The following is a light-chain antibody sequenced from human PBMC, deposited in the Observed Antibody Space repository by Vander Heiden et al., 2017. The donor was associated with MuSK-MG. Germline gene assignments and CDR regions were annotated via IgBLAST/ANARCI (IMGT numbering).Light chain of an antibody. CDR2: DAS. J-gene: IGKJ2*01. CDR3: QQYNSYSQYT. Sequence: DIQMTQSHSTLSASVGDRVTITCRASQSISSWLAWYQQKPGKAPKLLIYDASSLESGVPSRFSGSGSGTEFTLTISSLQPDDFATYYCQQYNSYSQYTFGQGTKLXIK. CDR1: QSISSW. V-gene: IGKV1-5*01.